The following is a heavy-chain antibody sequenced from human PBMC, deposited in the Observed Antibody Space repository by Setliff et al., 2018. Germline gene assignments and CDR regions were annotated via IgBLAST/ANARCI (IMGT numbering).Heavy chain of an antibody. CDR3: VREYSGGGLT. V-gene: IGHV1-18*01. J-gene: IGHJ3*01. CDR1: GYTFNSYG. CDR2: NSVYNGNT. D-gene: IGHD1-26*01. Sequence: ASVKVSCKASGYTFNSYGFSWVRQAPGQGLEWMGRNSVYNGNTNYGQKYQGRVAMTTYTSTSTVYMCLRSLRSDDTAVYFCVREYSGGGLTWGQGTMVTVSS.